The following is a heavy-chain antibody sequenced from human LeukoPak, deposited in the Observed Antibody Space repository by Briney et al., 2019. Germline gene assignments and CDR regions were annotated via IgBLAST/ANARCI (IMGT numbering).Heavy chain of an antibody. J-gene: IGHJ4*02. CDR2: ITSNGGTT. D-gene: IGHD3-10*01. Sequence: GGSLRLSCDASGFTFSSYAMHWLRQAPGKGLEYVSSITSNGGTTYYADSVKGRFTISRDNSKNTLYLQMNSLRAEDTAVYYCAKDPAGITMVRGVNYFDYWGQGTLVTVSS. CDR1: GFTFSSYA. V-gene: IGHV3-64*02. CDR3: AKDPAGITMVRGVNYFDY.